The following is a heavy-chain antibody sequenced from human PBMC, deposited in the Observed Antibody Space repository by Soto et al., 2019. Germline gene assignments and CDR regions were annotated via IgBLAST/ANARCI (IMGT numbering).Heavy chain of an antibody. CDR3: ARWSDNKVVDP. CDR1: GFTFRSHG. D-gene: IGHD1-1*01. Sequence: QVQLVESGGGVVQPRRSLRLSCEASGFTFRSHGMHWVRQAPGKGLEWLAVIWYDGSEKYYADSVKGRFTISRDNSKNTLYLQMNSLTVEDTAVYYCARWSDNKVVDPWGQGTVVTVS. CDR2: IWYDGSEK. J-gene: IGHJ5*02. V-gene: IGHV3-33*01.